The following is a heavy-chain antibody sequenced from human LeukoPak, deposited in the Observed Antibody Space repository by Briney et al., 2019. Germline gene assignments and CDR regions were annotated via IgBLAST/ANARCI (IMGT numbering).Heavy chain of an antibody. V-gene: IGHV1-18*01. D-gene: IGHD3-22*01. Sequence: ASVKVSCKASGYTFTSYGISWVRQAPGQGLEWMGWISAYSGNTNYAQKLQGRVTMTTDTSTSTAYMELRSLRSDDTAVYYCARVQYYYDSSGYYEYYYYYYMDVWGKGTTVTVSS. CDR2: ISAYSGNT. CDR3: ARVQYYYDSSGYYEYYYYYYMDV. J-gene: IGHJ6*03. CDR1: GYTFTSYG.